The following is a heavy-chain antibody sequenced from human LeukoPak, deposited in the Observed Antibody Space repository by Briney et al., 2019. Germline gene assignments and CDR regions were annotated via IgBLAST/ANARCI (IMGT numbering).Heavy chain of an antibody. Sequence: GESLKISCEGSGYSFTNYWIAWVRQMPGKGLEWMGIVYPGDSDTRYSPSFQGQVTISADKSISTAYLQWSSLKASDTAMYYCARVHDFWSGYYFDYWGQGTLVTVSS. D-gene: IGHD3-3*01. CDR1: GYSFTNYW. CDR3: ARVHDFWSGYYFDY. V-gene: IGHV5-51*01. J-gene: IGHJ4*02. CDR2: VYPGDSDT.